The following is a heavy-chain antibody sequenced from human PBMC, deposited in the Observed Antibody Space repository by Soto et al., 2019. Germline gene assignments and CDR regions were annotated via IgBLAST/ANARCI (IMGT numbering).Heavy chain of an antibody. J-gene: IGHJ5*02. CDR1: GDSVSSNSAC. D-gene: IGHD5-18*01. Sequence: SQTLSLTCAISGDSVSSNSACWNWIRQPPSRGLEWLGRAYYRSKWYNDYAVSVKSRITINPDTSKNQFSLQLNSVTPEDTAVYYCARIIRVGYSYGANWFDPWGQGTLVTVSS. CDR3: ARIIRVGYSYGANWFDP. CDR2: AYYRSKWYN. V-gene: IGHV6-1*01.